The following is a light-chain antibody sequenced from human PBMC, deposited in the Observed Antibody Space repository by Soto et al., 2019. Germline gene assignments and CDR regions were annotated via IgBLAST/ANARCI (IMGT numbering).Light chain of an antibody. J-gene: IGKJ2*03. Sequence: EIVLTRSPATLSLSPGERATLSCRASQSVTKYIAWYQQKPGQAPRLLIYDASNRATGVPARFSGSGSGTDFTLTISSLEPEDFAVYYCQQRSSWYSFGQGTKLEIK. CDR2: DAS. V-gene: IGKV3-11*01. CDR3: QQRSSWYS. CDR1: QSVTKY.